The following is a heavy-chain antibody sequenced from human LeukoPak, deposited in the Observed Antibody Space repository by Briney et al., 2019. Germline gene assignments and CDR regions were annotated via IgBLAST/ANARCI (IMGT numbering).Heavy chain of an antibody. Sequence: PGGSLRLSCAASGLSVSGNYMSWVRQAPGKGLEWVSIMYSDGRTYYADSVKGRFTISRDNSKNTLILQMNSLRAEDTAVYYCGKSFWGIRTGGTFYYGMDVWGQGTTVTVSS. CDR1: GLSVSGNY. CDR2: MYSDGRT. CDR3: GKSFWGIRTGGTFYYGMDV. J-gene: IGHJ6*02. D-gene: IGHD1-14*01. V-gene: IGHV3-66*01.